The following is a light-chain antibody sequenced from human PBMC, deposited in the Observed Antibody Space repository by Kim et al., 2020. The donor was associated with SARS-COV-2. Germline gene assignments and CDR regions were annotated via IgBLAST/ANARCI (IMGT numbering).Light chain of an antibody. J-gene: IGKJ1*01. CDR2: GAS. Sequence: FARERETLSCRASQSVSSCLAWYQQKPGQAPRLRIYGASTRATGIPARFRVSGSGTEFTLTISSLQSEDFAVYYCQQYNNWPPWTFGQGTKVDIK. CDR3: QQYNNWPPWT. CDR1: QSVSSC. V-gene: IGKV3-15*01.